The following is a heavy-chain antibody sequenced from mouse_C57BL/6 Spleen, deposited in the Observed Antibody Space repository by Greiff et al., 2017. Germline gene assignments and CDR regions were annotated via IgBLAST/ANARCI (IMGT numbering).Heavy chain of an antibody. V-gene: IGHV5-4*01. CDR3: ARRDWYFDV. CDR2: ISDGGSYT. CDR1: GFTFSSYA. Sequence: EVQLQESGGGLVKPGGSLKLSCAASGFTFSSYAMSWVRQTPEKRLEWVATISDGGSYTYYPDNVKGRFTISRDNAKNNLYLQMSHLKSEDTAMYYCARRDWYFDVWGTGTTVTVSS. J-gene: IGHJ1*03.